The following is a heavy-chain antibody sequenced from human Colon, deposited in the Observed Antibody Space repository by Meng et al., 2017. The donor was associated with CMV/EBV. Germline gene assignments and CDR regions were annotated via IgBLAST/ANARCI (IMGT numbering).Heavy chain of an antibody. CDR1: GGSINRFY. Sequence: GGSINRFYWSWIRQPPGKGLEWIGYIYYSGSSGSTNYISSLESRVTISVDTSKHQFSLELTSVTAADTAVYYCARLVDGYIYRHFDYWGQGTLVTVSS. V-gene: IGHV4-59*01. CDR3: ARLVDGYIYRHFDY. J-gene: IGHJ4*02. CDR2: IYYSGSSGST. D-gene: IGHD5-24*01.